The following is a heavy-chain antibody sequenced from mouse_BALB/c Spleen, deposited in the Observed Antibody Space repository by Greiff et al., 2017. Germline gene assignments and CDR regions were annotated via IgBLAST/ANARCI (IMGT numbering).Heavy chain of an antibody. CDR2: INPSNGRT. CDR1: GYSFTSYW. CDR3: ARKDEGYFDY. Sequence: QVQLQQSGAELVKPGASVKLSCKASGYSFTSYWMHWVKQRPGQGLEWIGEINPSNGRTNYNEKFKSKATLTVDKSSSTAYMQLSSLTSEDSAVYYCARKDEGYFDYWGQGTTVTVSS. V-gene: IGHV1S81*02. J-gene: IGHJ2*01.